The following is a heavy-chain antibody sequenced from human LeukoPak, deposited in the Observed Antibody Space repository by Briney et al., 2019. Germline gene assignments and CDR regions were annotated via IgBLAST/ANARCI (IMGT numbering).Heavy chain of an antibody. J-gene: IGHJ5*02. CDR1: GGSFSGYY. CDR3: ARGGLGYCSSTSYVNWFDP. V-gene: IGHV4-34*01. D-gene: IGHD2-2*01. Sequence: PSETLCLTCAVSGGSFSGYYWSWIRQPPGKGLEWIGGINHSGRTNYNPALKSRVTISVDTSKNQFSLKLSSVTAADTAVYYCARGGLGYCSSTSYVNWFDPWGQGTLVTVSS. CDR2: INHSGRT.